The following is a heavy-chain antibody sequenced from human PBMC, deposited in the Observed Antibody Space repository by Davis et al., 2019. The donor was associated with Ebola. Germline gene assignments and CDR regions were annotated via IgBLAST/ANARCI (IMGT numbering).Heavy chain of an antibody. V-gene: IGHV3-64D*08. Sequence: GGSLRLSCSASGFTFSSYAMHWVRQAPGKGLEYVSAISSNGGSTYYADSVKGRFTISRDNSKNTLYLQMSSLRAEDTAVYYCVKDLYSSGWYGDYWGQGTLVTVSS. D-gene: IGHD6-19*01. CDR2: ISSNGGST. CDR3: VKDLYSSGWYGDY. CDR1: GFTFSSYA. J-gene: IGHJ4*02.